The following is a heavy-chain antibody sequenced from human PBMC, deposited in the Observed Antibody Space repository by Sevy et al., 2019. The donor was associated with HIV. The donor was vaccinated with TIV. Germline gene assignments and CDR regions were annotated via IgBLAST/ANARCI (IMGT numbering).Heavy chain of an antibody. CDR3: AKELPSDYDFWSGYYPSYYYYGMDV. Sequence: GGSLRLSCAASGFTFSSYGMHWVRQAPGKGLEWVAVISYDGSNKYYADSVKGRFTISIDNSKNTLYLQMNSLRAEDTAVYYCAKELPSDYDFWSGYYPSYYYYGMDVWGQGTTVTVSS. J-gene: IGHJ6*02. D-gene: IGHD3-3*01. CDR2: ISYDGSNK. V-gene: IGHV3-30*18. CDR1: GFTFSSYG.